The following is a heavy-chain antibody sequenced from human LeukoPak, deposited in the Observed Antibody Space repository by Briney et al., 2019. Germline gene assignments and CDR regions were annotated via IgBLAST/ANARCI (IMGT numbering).Heavy chain of an antibody. J-gene: IGHJ4*02. D-gene: IGHD2-15*01. Sequence: GRSLKISCKASGYPFTNYWMGWVRHTPVKGLEYMGISLPGNSDYRYRTSFQAQVTMSVDKSTSTAYLHWTSMKASDTAIYYCARHAGYCTGGKCYSFYYFDYWGQGTLVTVSS. CDR3: ARHAGYCTGGKCYSFYYFDY. V-gene: IGHV5-51*01. CDR2: SLPGNSDY. CDR1: GYPFTNYW.